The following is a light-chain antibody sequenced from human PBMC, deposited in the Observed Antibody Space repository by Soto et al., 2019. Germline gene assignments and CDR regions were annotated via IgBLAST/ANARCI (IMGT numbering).Light chain of an antibody. J-gene: IGKJ4*01. CDR1: HSVTSN. V-gene: IGKV3-15*01. Sequence: EVVMTQSPATLSVSPGERATLSCRASHSVTSNLAWYQQKPGQSPSLLVYGASTRSTGIPVRFSGSGSGTAFTLTITRLQSEDFAVYYCQQYSNWPPLTFGGGTKVKIK. CDR2: GAS. CDR3: QQYSNWPPLT.